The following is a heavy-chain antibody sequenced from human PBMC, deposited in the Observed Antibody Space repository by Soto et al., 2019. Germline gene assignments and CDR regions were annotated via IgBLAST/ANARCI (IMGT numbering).Heavy chain of an antibody. Sequence: SETLSLTCTVSGGSISSYYWSWIRQPAGKGLEWIGRIYTSGSTNYNPSLKSRVTMSVDTSKNQFSLKLSSVTAADTAVYYCARSLDCSSTSCYTGGMDVWGQGTTVTVSS. J-gene: IGHJ6*02. V-gene: IGHV4-4*07. CDR3: ARSLDCSSTSCYTGGMDV. D-gene: IGHD2-2*02. CDR2: IYTSGST. CDR1: GGSISSYY.